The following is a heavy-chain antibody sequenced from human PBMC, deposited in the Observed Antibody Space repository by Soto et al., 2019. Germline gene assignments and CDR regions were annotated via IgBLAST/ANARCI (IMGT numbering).Heavy chain of an antibody. CDR2: ISGSGGST. V-gene: IGHV3-23*01. CDR1: GFTFSSYA. J-gene: IGHJ4*02. CDR3: AKESSSSTYDILTGQYYFDY. D-gene: IGHD3-9*01. Sequence: PGGSLRLSCAASGFTFSSYAMSWVRQAPGKGLEWVSAISGSGGSTYYADSVKGRFTISRDNSKNTLYLQMNSLRAEDTAVYYCAKESSSSTYDILTGQYYFDYWGQGTLVTVSS.